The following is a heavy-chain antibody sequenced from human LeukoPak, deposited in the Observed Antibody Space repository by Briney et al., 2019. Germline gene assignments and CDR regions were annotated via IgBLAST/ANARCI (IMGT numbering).Heavy chain of an antibody. D-gene: IGHD2-2*02. V-gene: IGHV3-9*01. CDR1: GFTFGDYA. CDR3: ARDTLCSSTSCYSYFDY. Sequence: GGSLRLSCAASGFTFGDYAMHWVRQAPGKGLEWVSGISWNSDSIGYADSVKGRFTISRDNSKNTLYLQMNSLRAEDTAVYYCARDTLCSSTSCYSYFDYWGQGTLVTVSS. CDR2: ISWNSDSI. J-gene: IGHJ4*02.